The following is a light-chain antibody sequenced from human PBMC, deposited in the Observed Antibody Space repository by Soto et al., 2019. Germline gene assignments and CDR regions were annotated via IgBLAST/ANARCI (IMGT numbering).Light chain of an antibody. CDR2: GVN. V-gene: IGLV1-40*01. CDR3: QSYDSSLSGSV. Sequence: QSELPQPPSVSSAPGQRDSISCTRGSSNIGSRYVVYWYQQLPGTAPKLLVSGVNDRPSGVPDRFSGSTSGTSASLAITGLQAEDEADYYYQSYDSSLSGSVFGTGSKVT. J-gene: IGLJ1*01. CDR1: SSNIGSRYV.